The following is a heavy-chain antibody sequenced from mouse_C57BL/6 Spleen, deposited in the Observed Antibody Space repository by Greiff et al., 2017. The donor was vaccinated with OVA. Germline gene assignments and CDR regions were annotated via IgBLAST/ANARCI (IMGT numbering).Heavy chain of an antibody. Sequence: QVQLKQPGAELVMPGASVKLSCKASGYTFTSYWMHWVKQRPGQGLEWIGEIDPSDSYTNYNQKFKGKSTLTVDKSSSTAYMQLSSLTSEDSAVYYCARWGDRYFDYWGQGTTLTVSS. V-gene: IGHV1-69*01. CDR2: IDPSDSYT. J-gene: IGHJ2*01. CDR1: GYTFTSYW. CDR3: ARWGDRYFDY. D-gene: IGHD2-14*01.